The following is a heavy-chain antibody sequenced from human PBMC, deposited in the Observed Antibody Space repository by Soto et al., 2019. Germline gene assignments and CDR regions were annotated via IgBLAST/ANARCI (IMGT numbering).Heavy chain of an antibody. CDR3: ARAWGHAADI. J-gene: IGHJ3*02. V-gene: IGHV4-34*01. D-gene: IGHD7-27*01. CDR2: INHSGST. Sequence: QVQLQQWGAGLLKPSETLSLICAVYGGSFSGYYWSWIRQPPGKGLEWIGEINHSGSTNYNPSLKSRVTISVDTSKNQFSLKLSSVTAADTAVYYCARAWGHAADIWGQGTMVTVSS. CDR1: GGSFSGYY.